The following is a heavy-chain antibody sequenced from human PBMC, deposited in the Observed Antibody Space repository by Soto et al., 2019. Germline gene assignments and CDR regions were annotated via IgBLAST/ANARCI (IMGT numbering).Heavy chain of an antibody. D-gene: IGHD3-10*01. V-gene: IGHV3-74*01. CDR3: TRGPRPISTGTGAY. J-gene: IGHJ4*02. CDR2: IYNDGTYS. CDR1: GVILNMYW. Sequence: PGGSLRLSCSASGVILNMYWMHWVRQSPGKGLVWISRIYNDGTYSDYADSVRGRFTISRDNVNDTLYLQMNNLRAEDSGLYYCTRGPRPISTGTGAYWGQGTQVTVSS.